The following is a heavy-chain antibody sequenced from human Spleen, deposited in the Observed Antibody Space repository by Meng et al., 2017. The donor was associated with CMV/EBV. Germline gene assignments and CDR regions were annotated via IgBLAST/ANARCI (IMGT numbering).Heavy chain of an antibody. Sequence: AASGFTFSNYWMHWVRQAPGKGLVWVSRVSSDGTTTTYADSVKGRFTISRDNAKNTLYLQMNSLRADDAAVYYCARALYSSSFYFDYWGQGTLVTVSS. CDR3: ARALYSSSFYFDY. CDR1: GFTFSNYW. D-gene: IGHD6-6*01. CDR2: VSSDGTTT. J-gene: IGHJ4*02. V-gene: IGHV3-74*01.